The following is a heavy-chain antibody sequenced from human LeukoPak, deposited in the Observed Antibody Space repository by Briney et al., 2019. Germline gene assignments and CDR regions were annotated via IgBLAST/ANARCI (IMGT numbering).Heavy chain of an antibody. CDR1: GYTFTSYA. D-gene: IGHD2-15*01. J-gene: IGHJ4*02. V-gene: IGHV7-4-1*02. CDR2: INTNTGNP. CDR3: AIWYCSGGRCYSNARTFDY. Sequence: GTSVKVSCKASGYTFTSYAMNWVREAPGQGLEWMGWINTNTGNPTYAQGLTGRFVFSSDTSVSTAYLQISSLKAEDTAVYYCAIWYCSGGRCYSNARTFDYWGQGTRVTVSS.